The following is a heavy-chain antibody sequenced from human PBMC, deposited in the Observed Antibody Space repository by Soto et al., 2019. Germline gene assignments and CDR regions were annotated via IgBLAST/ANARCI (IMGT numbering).Heavy chain of an antibody. V-gene: IGHV3-21*01. D-gene: IGHD3-3*01. J-gene: IGHJ6*02. CDR2: ISSSSSYI. CDR1: GFTFSSYS. Sequence: EVQLVESGGGLVKPGGSLRLSCAASGFTFSSYSMNWVRQAQGKGLEWVSSISSSSSYIDYADSVKGRFTISRDNAKNSLYLQMNSLRAEDTAVYCCARDPDDFWSGYSNYYYYGMDVWGQGTTVTVSS. CDR3: ARDPDDFWSGYSNYYYYGMDV.